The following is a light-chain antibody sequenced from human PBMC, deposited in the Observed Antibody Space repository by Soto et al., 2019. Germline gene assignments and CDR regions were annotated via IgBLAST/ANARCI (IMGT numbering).Light chain of an antibody. CDR1: QSISSW. CDR3: QQYNSYSRDT. CDR2: DAS. V-gene: IGKV1-5*01. J-gene: IGKJ2*01. Sequence: DLQMTQSPSTLSASVGDRVTITCRARQSISSWLAWYQQKTGTAPKLLIYDASSLESGVPSRFSGSGSGTEFTLTISSLQPDDFATYYRQQYNSYSRDTFGQGTKLEIK.